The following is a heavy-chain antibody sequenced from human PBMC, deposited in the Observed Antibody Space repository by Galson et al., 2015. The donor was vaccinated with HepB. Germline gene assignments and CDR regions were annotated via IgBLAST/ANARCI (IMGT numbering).Heavy chain of an antibody. CDR2: IYHSGST. CDR1: GGSISRGGYS. J-gene: IGHJ4*02. V-gene: IGHV4-30-2*01. Sequence: TVSLTCAVSGGSISRGGYSWRWIRQPPGKGLEWIGYIYHSGSTYYNPSLKSRVTISVDSSKNQFSLKLSSVPAADTAVYYCARAWSSGSLSLGYWGQGTLVTVSS. CDR3: ARAWSSGSLSLGY. D-gene: IGHD2-15*01.